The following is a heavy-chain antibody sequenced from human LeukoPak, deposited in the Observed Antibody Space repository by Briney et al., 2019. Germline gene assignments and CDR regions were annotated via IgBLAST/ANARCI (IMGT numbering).Heavy chain of an antibody. CDR1: GGSISSYY. J-gene: IGHJ3*02. CDR2: IYYSGST. D-gene: IGHD6-13*01. CDR3: ARIYHRLAAAGPFDI. V-gene: IGHV4-59*01. Sequence: PSETLSLTCTVSGGSISSYYWSWIRQPPGKGLEWIGYIYYSGSTNYNPSLKSRVTISVDTSKNQFSLKLSSVTAADTAVYYCARIYHRLAAAGPFDIWGQGTMVTVSS.